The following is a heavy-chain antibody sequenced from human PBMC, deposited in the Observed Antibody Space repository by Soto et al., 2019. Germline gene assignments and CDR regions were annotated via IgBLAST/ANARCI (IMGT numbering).Heavy chain of an antibody. CDR2: IRSKAYGGTT. D-gene: IGHD2-8*01. CDR3: TSYLAACTNGVCAFDI. Sequence: PGGSLRLSCTASGFTFGDYAMSWVRQAPGKGLEWVGFIRSKAYGGTTEYAASVKGRFTISRDDSKSIAYLQMSSLKTEDTAVYYCTSYLAACTNGVCAFDIWGQGTMVTVSS. CDR1: GFTFGDYA. V-gene: IGHV3-49*04. J-gene: IGHJ3*02.